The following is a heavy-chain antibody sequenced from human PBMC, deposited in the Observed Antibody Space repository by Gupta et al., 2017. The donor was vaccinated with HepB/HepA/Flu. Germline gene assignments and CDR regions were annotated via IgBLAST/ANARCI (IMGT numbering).Heavy chain of an antibody. Sequence: EVQLVESGGGLVQPGRSLRLSCAASGFTFDDYSMHWVRPEPGKGLEWVSGISWNSGSIGYADSVKGRFTISRDNAKNSLYLQMNSLRAEDTALYYCAKDISSGWPDYYGMDVWGQGTTVTVSS. D-gene: IGHD6-19*01. CDR3: AKDISSGWPDYYGMDV. J-gene: IGHJ6*02. CDR2: ISWNSGSI. V-gene: IGHV3-9*01. CDR1: GFTFDDYS.